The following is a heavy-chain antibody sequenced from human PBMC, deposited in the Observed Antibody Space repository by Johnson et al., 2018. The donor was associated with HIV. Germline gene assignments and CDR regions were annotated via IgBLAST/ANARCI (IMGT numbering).Heavy chain of an antibody. D-gene: IGHD2-2*01. Sequence: QVQLVESGGGVVQPGRSLRLSCAASGFTFSSYGMHWVRQAPGKGLEWVAVIWYDGSNKYYADSVKGRFTISRDNSKNTLYLQMNSLRADDTAVYYCARGGQLLLWDAFDIWGQGTMVTVSS. CDR3: ARGGQLLLWDAFDI. J-gene: IGHJ3*02. CDR1: GFTFSSYG. V-gene: IGHV3-33*01. CDR2: IWYDGSNK.